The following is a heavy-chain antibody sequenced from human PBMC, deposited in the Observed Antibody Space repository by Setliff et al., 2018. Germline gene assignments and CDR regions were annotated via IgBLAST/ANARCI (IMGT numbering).Heavy chain of an antibody. CDR1: GGSISSNSHY. CDR2: IHYSGST. CDR3: ARHKSKGSGSYPSLYMDV. V-gene: IGHV4-39*01. J-gene: IGHJ6*03. D-gene: IGHD3-10*01. Sequence: SETLSLTCTVSGGSISSNSHYWGWIRQPPGQGLEWIGSIHYSGSTYYNPTLESRVPISVDPSKNQFSVKLSSVTAADTAVYYCARHKSKGSGSYPSLYMDVWGKGIMVTVSS.